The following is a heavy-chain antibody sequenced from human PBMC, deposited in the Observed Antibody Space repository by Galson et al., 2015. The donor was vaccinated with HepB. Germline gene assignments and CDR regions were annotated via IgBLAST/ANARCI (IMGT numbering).Heavy chain of an antibody. CDR2: VSYDGSTK. CDR1: GFTFRSYG. J-gene: IGHJ4*01. CDR3: AASYTFGHGYFDY. D-gene: IGHD5-18*01. Sequence: SLRLSCAAFGFTFRSYGMHWVRQAPGKGLEWVAVVSYDGSTKYYADSVKGRFTISRDNSKNTLYLEMNSLRAEDTAFYYCAASYTFGHGYFDYWGQGTLVTVSS. V-gene: IGHV3-30*03.